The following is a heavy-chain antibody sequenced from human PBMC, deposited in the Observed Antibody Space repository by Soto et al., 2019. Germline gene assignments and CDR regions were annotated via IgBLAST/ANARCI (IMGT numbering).Heavy chain of an antibody. V-gene: IGHV3-23*01. CDR2: ISGSGGST. D-gene: IGHD3-3*01. CDR3: AKDQRRRYYDFWSGSRSNRFDP. CDR1: GFTFSSYA. Sequence: GSLRLSCAASGFTFSSYAMSWVRQAPGKGLEWVSAISGSGGSTYYADSVKGRFTISRDNSKNTLYLQMNSLRAEDTAVYYCAKDQRRRYYDFWSGSRSNRFDPWGQGTLVTVSS. J-gene: IGHJ5*02.